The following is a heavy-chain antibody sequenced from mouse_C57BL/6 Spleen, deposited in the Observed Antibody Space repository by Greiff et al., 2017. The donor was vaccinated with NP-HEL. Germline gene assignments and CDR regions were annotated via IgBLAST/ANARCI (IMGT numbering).Heavy chain of an antibody. D-gene: IGHD3-1*01. J-gene: IGHJ2*01. Sequence: EVMLVESEGGLVQPGSSMKLSCTASGFTFSDYYMAWVRQVPEKGLEWVANINYDGSSTYYLDSLKSRFIISRDNAKNILYLQMSSLKSEDTATYYCAREGLDDYFDDWGQGTTLTVSS. CDR2: INYDGSST. CDR3: AREGLDDYFDD. V-gene: IGHV5-16*01. CDR1: GFTFSDYY.